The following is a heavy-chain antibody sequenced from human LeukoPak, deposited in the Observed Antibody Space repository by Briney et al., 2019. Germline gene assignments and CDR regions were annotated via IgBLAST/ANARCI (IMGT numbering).Heavy chain of an antibody. CDR3: ARGSIVGSTESLGFDY. V-gene: IGHV1-2*02. D-gene: IGHD1-26*01. CDR2: INPNSGGT. Sequence: ASVKVSCKASGYTFTDYYMHWVRQAPGQGLEWMGWINPNSGGTHYAQKFQGRVTMTRDTSISTAYMELSRLTSDDTALYYCARGSIVGSTESLGFDYWGQGTLVTVSS. CDR1: GYTFTDYY. J-gene: IGHJ4*02.